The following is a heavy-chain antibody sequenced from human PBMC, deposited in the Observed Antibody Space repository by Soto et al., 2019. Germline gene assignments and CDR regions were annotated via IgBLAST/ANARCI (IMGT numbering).Heavy chain of an antibody. D-gene: IGHD2-15*01. CDR2: ISSSSSYI. CDR3: ARTPEGYCSGGSCYGGGDYYYYYMDV. CDR1: GFTFSSYS. Sequence: EVQLVESGGGLVKPGGSLRLSCAASGFTFSSYSMNWVRQAPGKGLEWVSSISSSSSYIYYADSVKGRFTISRDNAKNSLCLQMNSLRAEDTAVYYCARTPEGYCSGGSCYGGGDYYYYYMDVWGKGTTVTVSS. V-gene: IGHV3-21*01. J-gene: IGHJ6*03.